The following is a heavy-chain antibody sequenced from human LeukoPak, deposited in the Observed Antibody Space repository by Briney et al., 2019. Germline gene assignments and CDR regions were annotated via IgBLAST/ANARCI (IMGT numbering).Heavy chain of an antibody. D-gene: IGHD3-22*01. CDR3: ARARITMIVVVPLGY. J-gene: IGHJ4*02. CDR1: GFTFSSYA. Sequence: GGSLRLSCAASGFTFSSYAMHWVRQAPGKGLEWEAVISYDGSNKYYADSVKGRFTISRDNSKNTLYLQMNSLRAEDTAVYYCARARITMIVVVPLGYWGQGTLVTVSS. CDR2: ISYDGSNK. V-gene: IGHV3-30*04.